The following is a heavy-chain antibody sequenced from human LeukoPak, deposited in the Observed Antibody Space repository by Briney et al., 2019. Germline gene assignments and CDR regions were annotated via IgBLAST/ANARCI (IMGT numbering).Heavy chain of an antibody. J-gene: IGHJ3*02. Sequence: GGSLRLSCVTSGFIFSNYWMTWVRQAPGKGLEWVANIQQDGSQKYYVDSVKGRFTISRDNAKNALYLQMNSLRAEDTAVYYCARSGTTYYYDSGTRIWGQGIMVTVSS. CDR2: IQQDGSQK. CDR1: GFIFSNYW. D-gene: IGHD3-22*01. CDR3: ARSGTTYYYDSGTRI. V-gene: IGHV3-7*01.